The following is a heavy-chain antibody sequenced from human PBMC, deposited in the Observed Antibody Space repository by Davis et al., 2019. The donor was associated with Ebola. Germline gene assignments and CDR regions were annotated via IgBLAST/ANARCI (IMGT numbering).Heavy chain of an antibody. CDR2: INHSGST. D-gene: IGHD1-1*01. CDR3: ARVRYNYYYYYYGMDV. V-gene: IGHV4-34*01. J-gene: IGHJ6*02. Sequence: MPSETLSLTCAVYGGSFSGYYWSWIRQPPGKGLEWIGEINHSGSTNYNPSLTSRVTISVDTSKNQFSLKLTSVTAADTAVYYCARVRYNYYYYYYGMDVWGQGTTVTVSS. CDR1: GGSFSGYY.